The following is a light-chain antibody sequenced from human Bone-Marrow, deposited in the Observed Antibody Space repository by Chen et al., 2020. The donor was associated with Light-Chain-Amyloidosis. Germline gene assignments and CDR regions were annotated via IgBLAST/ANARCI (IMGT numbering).Light chain of an antibody. J-gene: IGLJ2*01. Sequence: SSELTQPPSLSVSPGQTARRTGSGDDLPTKYAYWYQQKPGQAPALVLHRDTERPSGISERFSGSSSGTTATLTISGVQAEDEADYHCQSADSSGTYEVIFGGGTKLTVL. CDR1: DLPTKY. CDR3: QSADSSGTYEVI. V-gene: IGLV3-25*03. CDR2: RDT.